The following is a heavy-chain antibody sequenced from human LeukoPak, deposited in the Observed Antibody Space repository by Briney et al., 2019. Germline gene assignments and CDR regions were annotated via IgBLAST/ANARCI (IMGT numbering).Heavy chain of an antibody. CDR1: GGSINTYY. J-gene: IGHJ4*02. CDR3: ARVADRFGYNYGIDEYFDY. V-gene: IGHV4-4*07. Sequence: PSETLSLTCSVSGGSINTYYWSCIRQPAGEGLEWLGHIYASGTTNYNPSLNSRVTMSVDTSKNQFSLRLASVTAADTAVYYCARVADRFGYNYGIDEYFDYWGQGTLVTVSS. D-gene: IGHD5-18*01. CDR2: IYASGTT.